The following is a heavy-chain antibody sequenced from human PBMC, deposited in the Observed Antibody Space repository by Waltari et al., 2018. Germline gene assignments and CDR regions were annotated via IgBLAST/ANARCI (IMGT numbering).Heavy chain of an antibody. V-gene: IGHV1-69*14. CDR2: IIPIFGTA. CDR3: ANWAAGASPYYYYGMDV. D-gene: IGHD6-13*01. Sequence: QVQLVQSGAEVKKPGSSVKVSCKASGGTFSSYAISWVRQAPGQGLEWMGGIIPIFGTANYAQKFQGRVTITADKSTSTAYMELSSLRSEDTAVYYCANWAAGASPYYYYGMDVWGQGTTVTVSS. CDR1: GGTFSSYA. J-gene: IGHJ6*02.